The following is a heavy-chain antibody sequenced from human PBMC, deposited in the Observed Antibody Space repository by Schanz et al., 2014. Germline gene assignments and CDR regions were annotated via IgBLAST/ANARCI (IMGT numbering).Heavy chain of an antibody. V-gene: IGHV1-69*02. Sequence: QVQLVQSGAEVKKPGSSVKVSCKASRITFSSYTISWVRQAPGQGLEWVGRFIPILDVGNYAHQFQGRVTFTADKSTSTACMELSSLRYEDTALYCCARGTMPGTFDIWGQGTMVTVSS. CDR2: FIPILDVG. D-gene: IGHD2-2*01. CDR3: ARGTMPGTFDI. J-gene: IGHJ3*02. CDR1: RITFSSYT.